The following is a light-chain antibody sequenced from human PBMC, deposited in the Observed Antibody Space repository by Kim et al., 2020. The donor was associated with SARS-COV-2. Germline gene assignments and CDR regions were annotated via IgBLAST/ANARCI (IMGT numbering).Light chain of an antibody. CDR2: GKN. J-gene: IGLJ2*01. V-gene: IGLV3-19*01. CDR1: SLRSHF. CDR3: TSRDSNGYDVL. Sequence: SSELTQDPAVSVALGQTVTMTCQGDSLRSHFATWYQQSPGQSPILDLHGKNNRPSGVPDRFSGSRSGNTASLTITGTQAGDEADYYCTSRDSNGYDVLFG.